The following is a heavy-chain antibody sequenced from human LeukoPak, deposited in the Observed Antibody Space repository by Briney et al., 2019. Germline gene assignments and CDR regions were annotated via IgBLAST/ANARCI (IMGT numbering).Heavy chain of an antibody. Sequence: AASVKVSCKASGGTFSSYAISWVRQAPGQGLEWMGRIIPILGIANYARKFEGRVTITADKSTSTAYMELSSLRSEDTAVYYCARDPGIAAAGTPNWGQGTLVTVSS. CDR1: GGTFSSYA. CDR2: IIPILGIA. J-gene: IGHJ4*02. CDR3: ARDPGIAAAGTPN. D-gene: IGHD6-13*01. V-gene: IGHV1-69*04.